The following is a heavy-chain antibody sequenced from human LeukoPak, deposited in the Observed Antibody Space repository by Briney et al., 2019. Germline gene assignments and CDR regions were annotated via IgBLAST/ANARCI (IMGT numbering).Heavy chain of an antibody. D-gene: IGHD6-19*01. Sequence: ASENVSCESSGGTFRSYAISWVRQAPGQGLEWMGWISGYNGNTNYAQKFQGRVAMTTDPSTSTVFMELRSLRSDDTAVYYCAREKSQIAVAGTAVFDYWGQGTLVTVSS. CDR1: GGTFRSYA. V-gene: IGHV1-18*01. J-gene: IGHJ4*02. CDR3: AREKSQIAVAGTAVFDY. CDR2: ISGYNGNT.